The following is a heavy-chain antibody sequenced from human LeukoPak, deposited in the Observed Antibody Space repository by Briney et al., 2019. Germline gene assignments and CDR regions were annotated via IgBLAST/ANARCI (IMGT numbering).Heavy chain of an antibody. CDR3: ARDDNYYDSSSYFQH. CDR1: GGSISSGSYY. CDR2: IYTSGST. J-gene: IGHJ1*01. Sequence: SQTLSLTCTVSGGSISSGSYYWSWIRQPAGKGLEWIGRIYTSGSTNYNPSLKSRVTISVDTSKNQFSLKLSSVTAADTAVYYCARDDNYYDSSSYFQHWGQGTLVTVSS. D-gene: IGHD3-22*01. V-gene: IGHV4-61*02.